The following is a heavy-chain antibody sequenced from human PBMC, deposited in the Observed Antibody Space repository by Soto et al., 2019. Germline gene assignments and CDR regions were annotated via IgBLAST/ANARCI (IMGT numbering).Heavy chain of an antibody. CDR1: GFTFDDYA. CDR3: AKDIKASWWDGNFDY. J-gene: IGHJ4*02. Sequence: GGSLRLSCAASGFTFDDYALHWVRQAPGKGLEWVSLISGDGGSTYYADSVKGRFTISRDSSKNSLYLQMNSLRTEDTALYYCAKDIKASWWDGNFDYWGQGTLVTVSS. CDR2: ISGDGGST. D-gene: IGHD2-8*02. V-gene: IGHV3-43*02.